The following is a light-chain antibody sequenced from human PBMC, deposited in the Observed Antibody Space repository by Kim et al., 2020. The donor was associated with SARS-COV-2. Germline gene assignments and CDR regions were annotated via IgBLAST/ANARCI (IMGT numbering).Light chain of an antibody. Sequence: DIQMTQSPSTLSASVGDRVTITCRASQTIIFWLAWYQQKPGKAPKLRFYKASSLESGVPSRLSGSGSGTEFTLIISSLQPDDFATYYCQHYSTYPLSFGGGTKVDIK. CDR3: QHYSTYPLS. CDR1: QTIIFW. V-gene: IGKV1-5*03. CDR2: KAS. J-gene: IGKJ4*01.